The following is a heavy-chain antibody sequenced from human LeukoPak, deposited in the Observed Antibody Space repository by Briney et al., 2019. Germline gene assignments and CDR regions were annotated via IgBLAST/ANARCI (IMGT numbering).Heavy chain of an antibody. J-gene: IGHJ5*02. D-gene: IGHD3-10*01. CDR2: ISAYNGNT. Sequence: ASVKVSCKASGYTFTSYGISWVRQAPGQGLEWMGWISAYNGNTNYAQKLQGRVTMTTDTSTSTAYMELRSLRSDDTAVYYCARDLFLGGLWFGELLNPFDPWGQGTLVTVSS. CDR1: GYTFTSYG. V-gene: IGHV1-18*01. CDR3: ARDLFLGGLWFGELLNPFDP.